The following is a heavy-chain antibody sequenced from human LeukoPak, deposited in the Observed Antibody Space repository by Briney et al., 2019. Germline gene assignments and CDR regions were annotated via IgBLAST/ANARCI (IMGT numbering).Heavy chain of an antibody. V-gene: IGHV1-2*02. CDR3: ARSASMVRGVIIPSSYYYYGMDV. CDR2: INPNSGGT. J-gene: IGHJ6*02. D-gene: IGHD3-10*01. CDR1: GYSFTGYY. Sequence: ASVKVSCKASGYSFTGYYMHWVRQAPGQGLEWVGWINPNSGGTNYAQKFQGRVTMTRDTSISTAYMELSRLRSDDTAVYYCARSASMVRGVIIPSSYYYYGMDVWGQGTTVTVSS.